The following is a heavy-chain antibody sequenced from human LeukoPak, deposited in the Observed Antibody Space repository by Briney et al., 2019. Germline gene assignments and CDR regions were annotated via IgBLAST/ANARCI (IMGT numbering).Heavy chain of an antibody. CDR2: IKQDGSEK. D-gene: IGHD3-3*01. CDR3: ARSPLYDFWNPFDY. Sequence: GGSLRLSCAASGFTFSSYAMSWVRQAPGKGLEWVANIKQDGSEKYYVDSVKGRFTISRDNAKNSLYLQMNSLRAEDTAVYYCARSPLYDFWNPFDYWGQGTLVTVSS. V-gene: IGHV3-7*01. CDR1: GFTFSSYA. J-gene: IGHJ4*02.